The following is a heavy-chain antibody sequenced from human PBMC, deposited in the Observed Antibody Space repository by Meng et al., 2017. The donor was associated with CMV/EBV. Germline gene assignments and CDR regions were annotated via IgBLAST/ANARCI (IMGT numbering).Heavy chain of an antibody. CDR1: GGSVSSGSYC. CDR2: IYYSGST. J-gene: IGHJ3*02. D-gene: IGHD5-24*01. CDR3: ARPTRDGAFDI. V-gene: IGHV4-61*01. Sequence: GSLRLSCTVSGGSVSSGSYCWSWIRQPPGKGLEWIGYIYYSGSTNYNPSLKSRVTISVDTSKNQFSLKLSSVTAADTAVYYCARPTRDGAFDIWGQGTMVTVSS.